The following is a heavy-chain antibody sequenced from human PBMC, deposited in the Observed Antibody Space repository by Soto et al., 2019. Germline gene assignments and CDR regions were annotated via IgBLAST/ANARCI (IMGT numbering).Heavy chain of an antibody. CDR1: GFPFGIYT. CDR3: AREGNYHEF. J-gene: IGHJ4*02. CDR2: ISSSGTYI. Sequence: GGSLRLSCETSGFPFGIYTLNLFRQAPGKGLEWVSSISSSGTYIDYADSVEGRFAISRDDAKNSVFLEMTRLRVDDTAVYYCAREGNYHEFWGQGPLGTVSS. V-gene: IGHV3-21*01. D-gene: IGHD3-10*01.